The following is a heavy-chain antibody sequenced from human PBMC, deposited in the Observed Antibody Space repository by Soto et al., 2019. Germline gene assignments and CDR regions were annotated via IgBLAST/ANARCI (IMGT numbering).Heavy chain of an antibody. CDR2: IYYSGST. Sequence: PSETLSLTCTVSGGSISDFYWSWIRQPPGKGLEWIGYIYYSGSTNYNPSLKSRVTTSVDTPKNQFSLNLRSMSPADTAVYYCARVGGLAARTFDYWGPGTLVTVSS. CDR3: ARVGGLAARTFDY. D-gene: IGHD6-6*01. J-gene: IGHJ4*02. CDR1: GGSISDFY. V-gene: IGHV4-59*01.